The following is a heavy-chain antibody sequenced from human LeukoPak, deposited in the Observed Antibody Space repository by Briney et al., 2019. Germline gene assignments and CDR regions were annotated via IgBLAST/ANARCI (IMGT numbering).Heavy chain of an antibody. CDR2: ISGTGGNT. D-gene: IGHD1-26*01. CDR1: GFTFSSYA. Sequence: PGGSLRLSCAASGFTFSSYAMSWVCQAPGKGLECVSGISGTGGNTYYADSVKGRFTISRDNSKNTLYLQMNSLRAEDTAVFYCAKDREYSGSYRPGPTRYYYGMDVWGQGTTVTVSS. V-gene: IGHV3-23*01. CDR3: AKDREYSGSYRPGPTRYYYGMDV. J-gene: IGHJ6*02.